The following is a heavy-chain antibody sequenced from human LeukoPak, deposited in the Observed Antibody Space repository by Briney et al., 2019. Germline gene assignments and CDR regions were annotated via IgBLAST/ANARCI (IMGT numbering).Heavy chain of an antibody. CDR2: INTAGTST. CDR1: GFTFSTYW. J-gene: IGHJ4*02. Sequence: PGGSLRLSCAASGFTFSTYWMHWVRQAPGKGLVWVSLINTAGTSTSYADSVKGRFTISRDNAKNTLYLQMNSLRAEDTAVYYCAREWALSEYNDRSGYSDYWGQGTLVTVSS. V-gene: IGHV3-74*01. CDR3: AREWALSEYNDRSGYSDY. D-gene: IGHD3-22*01.